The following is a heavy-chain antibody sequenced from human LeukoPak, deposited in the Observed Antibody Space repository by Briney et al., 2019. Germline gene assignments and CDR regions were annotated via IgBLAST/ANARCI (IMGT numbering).Heavy chain of an antibody. J-gene: IGHJ4*02. V-gene: IGHV1-2*02. CDR3: ARDLDILTGSLQAEFDY. D-gene: IGHD3-9*01. Sequence: ASVKVSCKASGYTFTGYYVHWVRQAPGQGLEWMGWINPNSGSTNYAQKFQGRVTMTRDTSISTAYMELSRLRSDDTAVYYCARDLDILTGSLQAEFDYWGQGTLVTVSS. CDR1: GYTFTGYY. CDR2: INPNSGST.